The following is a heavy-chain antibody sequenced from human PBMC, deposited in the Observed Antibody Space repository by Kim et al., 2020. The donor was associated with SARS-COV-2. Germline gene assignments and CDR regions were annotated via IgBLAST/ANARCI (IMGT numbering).Heavy chain of an antibody. CDR2: ISGSNSYT. CDR3: ARASPGGSSWYYFDY. CDR1: GFIFSDYY. D-gene: IGHD6-13*01. V-gene: IGHV3-11*05. Sequence: GGSLRLSCAASGFIFSDYYMSWIRQAPGKGLEWVSYISGSNSYTNYADSVKGRFTISRDNAKNSLYLQMNSLRAEDTAVYYCARASPGGSSWYYFDYWGQRALGTVSP. J-gene: IGHJ4*02.